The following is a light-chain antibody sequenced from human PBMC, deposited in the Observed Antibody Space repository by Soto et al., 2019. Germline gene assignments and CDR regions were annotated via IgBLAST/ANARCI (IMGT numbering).Light chain of an antibody. J-gene: IGLJ1*01. CDR2: EVS. CDR3: CSYAGSPYV. CDR1: SSDVGSYNL. Sequence: QSVLTQPPSVSGSPGQSITISCTGTSSDVGSYNLVSWYQQHPGKAPKLMIYEVSKRPSGVSNRFSGSKSGNTASLTISGLQAEDEADYYCCSYAGSPYVFGTGTKLTVL. V-gene: IGLV2-23*02.